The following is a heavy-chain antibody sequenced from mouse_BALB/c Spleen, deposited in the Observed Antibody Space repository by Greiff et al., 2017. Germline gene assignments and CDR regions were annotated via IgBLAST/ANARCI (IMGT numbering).Heavy chain of an antibody. V-gene: IGHV5-6-4*01. J-gene: IGHJ4*01. D-gene: IGHD1-1*01. CDR2: ISSGGSYT. CDR1: GFTFSSYT. Sequence: DVKLVESGGGLVKPGGSLKLSCAASGFTFSSYTMSWVRQTPEKRLEWVATISSGGSYTYYPDSVKGRFTISRDNAKNTLYLQMSSLKSEDTAMYYCTRETTEYYAMDYWGQGTSVTVSS. CDR3: TRETTEYYAMDY.